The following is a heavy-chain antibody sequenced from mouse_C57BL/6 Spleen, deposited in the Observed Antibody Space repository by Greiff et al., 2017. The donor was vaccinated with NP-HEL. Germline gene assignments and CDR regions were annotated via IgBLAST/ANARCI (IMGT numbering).Heavy chain of an antibody. Sequence: QVQLQQPGAELVRPGASVTLSCKASGYTFTDYEMHWVKQTPVHGLEWIGAIDPETGGTAYNQKFKGKAILTADKSSSTAYMELRSLTSEDSAVYYCTPRQLRLGFAYWGQGTLVTVSA. V-gene: IGHV1-15*01. CDR2: IDPETGGT. D-gene: IGHD3-2*02. CDR1: GYTFTDYE. CDR3: TPRQLRLGFAY. J-gene: IGHJ3*01.